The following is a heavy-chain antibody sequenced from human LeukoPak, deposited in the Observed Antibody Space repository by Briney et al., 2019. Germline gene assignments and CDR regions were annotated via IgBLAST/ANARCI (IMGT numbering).Heavy chain of an antibody. CDR1: GFTFSSYS. D-gene: IGHD2-2*01. CDR3: ARDPEYCSSTSCYFGTTLFYY. J-gene: IGHJ4*02. V-gene: IGHV3-48*04. Sequence: PGGSLRLSCAASGFTFSSYSMNWVRQAPGKGLEWVSYISSSSTIYYADSVKGRFTISRDNAKNSLYLQMNSLRAEDTAVYYCARDPEYCSSTSCYFGTTLFYYWGQGTLVTVSS. CDR2: ISSSSTI.